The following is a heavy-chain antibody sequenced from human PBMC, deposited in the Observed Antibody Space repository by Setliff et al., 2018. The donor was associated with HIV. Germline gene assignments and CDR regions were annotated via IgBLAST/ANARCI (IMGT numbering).Heavy chain of an antibody. Sequence: SETLSLTCAVYGGSFSGYYWSWIRQPPGKGLEWIGEINHSGSTYYNPSLKSRVTISVDTSKNQFSLKLSSVTAADTAVYYCARDVYRRGPYDYWGQGTLVTVSS. CDR3: ARDVYRRGPYDY. V-gene: IGHV4-34*01. J-gene: IGHJ4*02. CDR2: INHSGST. D-gene: IGHD6-25*01. CDR1: GGSFSGYY.